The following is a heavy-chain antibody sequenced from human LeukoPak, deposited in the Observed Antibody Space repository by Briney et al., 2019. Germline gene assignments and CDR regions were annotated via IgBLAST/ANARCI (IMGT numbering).Heavy chain of an antibody. J-gene: IGHJ4*02. CDR1: GFTFSSYS. CDR2: INSSSSTI. D-gene: IGHD5-24*01. V-gene: IGHV3-48*02. CDR3: ARPRRDGYNFDY. Sequence: GGSLRLSCAASGFTFSSYSMNWVRQAPGKGLEWVSYINSSSSTIYYADSVKGRFTISRDNAKNSLYLQMNSLRDEDTAVYYCARPRRDGYNFDYWGQGTLVTVSS.